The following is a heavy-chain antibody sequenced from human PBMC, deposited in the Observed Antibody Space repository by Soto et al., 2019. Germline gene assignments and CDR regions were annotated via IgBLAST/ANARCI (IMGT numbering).Heavy chain of an antibody. CDR2: IYYSGST. V-gene: IGHV4-39*01. Sequence: SETLSLTCTVSGGSISSSSYYWGWIRQPPGKGLEWIGSIYYSGSTYYNPSLKSRVTISVDTSKNQFSLKLSSVTAADTAVYYCARREYCSGGSCYPGAFDIWGQGTMVTVSS. J-gene: IGHJ3*02. CDR3: ARREYCSGGSCYPGAFDI. D-gene: IGHD2-15*01. CDR1: GGSISSSSYY.